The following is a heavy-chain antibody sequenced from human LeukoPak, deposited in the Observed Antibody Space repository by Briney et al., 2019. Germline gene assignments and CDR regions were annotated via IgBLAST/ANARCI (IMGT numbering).Heavy chain of an antibody. Sequence: GGSLRLSCAAPGFSFSGYWMSWVRQAPGKGLEWVANIKQDGSEMYNVDSMKGRFIISRDNAKNSLYLQMNTLRVEDTAVYYCARWNYALDYWGQGTLVTVSS. V-gene: IGHV3-7*01. J-gene: IGHJ4*02. CDR3: ARWNYALDY. CDR2: IKQDGSEM. CDR1: GFSFSGYW. D-gene: IGHD1-7*01.